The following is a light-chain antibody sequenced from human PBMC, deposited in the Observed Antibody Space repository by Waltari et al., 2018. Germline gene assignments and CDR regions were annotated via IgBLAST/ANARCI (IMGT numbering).Light chain of an antibody. CDR2: STT. J-gene: IGLJ3*02. V-gene: IGLV7-43*01. CDR3: LLYDGSDQV. Sequence: QTVVTQEPSLTVSPGGAVPLPCASSAGAATSGTSPHWIQQKPGQVPRSLIHSTTNRHSWTPARFSGSRLGGKAALTLSGVQPEDEAEYYCLLYDGSDQVFGGGTKLTVL. CDR1: AGAATSGTS.